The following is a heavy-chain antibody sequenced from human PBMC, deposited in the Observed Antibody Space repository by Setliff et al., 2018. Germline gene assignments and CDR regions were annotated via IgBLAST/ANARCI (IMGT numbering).Heavy chain of an antibody. CDR3: ARHRVGNSGYAIPILDF. CDR2: IYPRDSDT. V-gene: IGHV5-51*01. D-gene: IGHD5-12*01. Sequence: GESLKISCKGSGYSFTSHWIGWVRQMPGKGLELMGIIYPRDSDTRYSPSVQGQVTISADKSITTAYLQWSSLKASDTAIYYCARHRVGNSGYAIPILDFWGQGALVTVSS. CDR1: GYSFTSHW. J-gene: IGHJ4*02.